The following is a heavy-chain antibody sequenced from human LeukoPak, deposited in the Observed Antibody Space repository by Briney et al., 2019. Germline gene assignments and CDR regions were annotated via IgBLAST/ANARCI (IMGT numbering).Heavy chain of an antibody. V-gene: IGHV3-30*18. CDR3: AKDLYHSSGWYGPPDY. CDR2: ISYDGSNK. CDR1: GFTFSSYG. D-gene: IGHD6-19*01. Sequence: PGGSLRLSCAASGFTFSSYGMHWVRQAPGKGLEWVAVISYDGSNKYYADSVKGRFTISRDNSKNTLYLQMNSLRAEDTAVYYCAKDLYHSSGWYGPPDYWGQGTLVTVSS. J-gene: IGHJ4*02.